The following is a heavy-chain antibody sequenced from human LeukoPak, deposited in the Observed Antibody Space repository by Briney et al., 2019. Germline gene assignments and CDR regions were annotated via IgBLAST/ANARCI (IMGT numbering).Heavy chain of an antibody. CDR3: ARNLRPGGTTLDAFDF. Sequence: SGTLSLTCVVSGVSISSSDWWSWVRQPPGKGLEWIGYIYYSGSTYSNPSLKSRVTISVDTSKNQFSLRLTSVTAADTAVYYCARNLRPGGTTLDAFDFWGQGTMVTVSS. D-gene: IGHD1-1*01. J-gene: IGHJ3*01. CDR1: GVSISSSDW. V-gene: IGHV4-4*02. CDR2: IYYSGST.